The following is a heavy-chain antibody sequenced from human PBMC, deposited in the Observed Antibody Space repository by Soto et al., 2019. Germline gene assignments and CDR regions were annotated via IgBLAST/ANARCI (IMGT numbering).Heavy chain of an antibody. J-gene: IGHJ4*02. CDR3: ARGRRGYSYGEYYFDY. D-gene: IGHD5-18*01. CDR2: ISWNSGSI. CDR1: GFTSDAYA. V-gene: IGHV3-9*02. Sequence: PGGSLSLSCAASGFTSDAYAMHWVRQAPGKGLEWVSGISWNSGSIGYADSVKGRFTISRDNAKNSLYLQMNSLRAEDTALYYCARGRRGYSYGEYYFDYWGQGTLVTVSS.